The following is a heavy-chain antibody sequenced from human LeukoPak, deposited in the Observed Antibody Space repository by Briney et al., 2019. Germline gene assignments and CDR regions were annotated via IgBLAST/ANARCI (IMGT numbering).Heavy chain of an antibody. J-gene: IGHJ6*02. D-gene: IGHD3-3*01. CDR1: GYTFTSYD. CDR3: ARDPPIAYYDFWSPTYYGTDV. CDR2: MNPNSGNT. V-gene: IGHV1-8*01. Sequence: ASVKVSCKASGYTFTSYDINWVRQATGQGLEWMGWMNPNSGNTGYAQKFQGRVTMTRNTSISTAYMELSSLRSEDTAVYYCARDPPIAYYDFWSPTYYGTDVWGQGTTVTVSS.